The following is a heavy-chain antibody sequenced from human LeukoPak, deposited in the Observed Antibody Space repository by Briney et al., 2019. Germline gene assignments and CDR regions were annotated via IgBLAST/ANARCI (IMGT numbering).Heavy chain of an antibody. CDR2: IYTSGST. Sequence: PSETLSLTCTVSGGSISSYYWSWIRQPAGKGLEWIGRIYTSGSTNYNPSLKSRVTMSVDTSKNQFSLKLSSVTAADTAVYYCARGRDYDSTTYWGDYYMDVWGKGTTVTVSS. D-gene: IGHD2/OR15-2a*01. CDR3: ARGRDYDSTTYWGDYYMDV. V-gene: IGHV4-4*07. CDR1: GGSISSYY. J-gene: IGHJ6*03.